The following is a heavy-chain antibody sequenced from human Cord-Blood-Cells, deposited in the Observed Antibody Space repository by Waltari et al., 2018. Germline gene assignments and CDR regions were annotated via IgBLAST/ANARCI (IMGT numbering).Heavy chain of an antibody. CDR2: ISGSGGST. CDR3: AKDRGETRSRWYFDY. CDR1: GFTFSSYA. Sequence: EVQLLESGGGLVQPGGSLRLSCAASGFTFSSYAMSWVRQAPGKGLEWVSAISGSGGSTYYADSVKCRFTISRDNSKNTLYLQMNSLRAEDTAVYYCAKDRGETRSRWYFDYWGQGTLVTVSS. J-gene: IGHJ4*02. D-gene: IGHD3-10*01. V-gene: IGHV3-23*01.